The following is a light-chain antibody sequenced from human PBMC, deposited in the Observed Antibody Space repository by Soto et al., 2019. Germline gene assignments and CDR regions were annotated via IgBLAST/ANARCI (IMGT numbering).Light chain of an antibody. V-gene: IGLV2-14*01. CDR1: SSDVGGYNY. CDR3: SSSSSTSSRVV. J-gene: IGLJ3*02. Sequence: QSVLTQPASVSGSPGQSITISCTGTSSDVGGYNYVSWYQHHPGKAPKLMIYEVNKRPSGFSNRFSGSKSGNTASLTISGLQGEDEDDYYCSSSSSTSSRVVFGGGTKLTVL. CDR2: EVN.